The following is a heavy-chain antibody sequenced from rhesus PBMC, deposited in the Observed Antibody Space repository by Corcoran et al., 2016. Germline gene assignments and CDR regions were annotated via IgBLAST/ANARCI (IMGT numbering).Heavy chain of an antibody. Sequence: QVQLVQSGTAVKTPGSSVKVSCKTSGYTFTDYYIHWLRQAPGQGFERMGESNPKTSGTNDEQKFQGRVTMTRDTSTSTAYMELSSLRSEDTAVYYGERDIGWGSYDYWGQGVLVTVSS. CDR1: GYTFTDYY. CDR2: SNPKTSGT. J-gene: IGHJ4*01. V-gene: IGHV1-138*01. D-gene: IGHD5-12*01. CDR3: ERDIGWGSYDY.